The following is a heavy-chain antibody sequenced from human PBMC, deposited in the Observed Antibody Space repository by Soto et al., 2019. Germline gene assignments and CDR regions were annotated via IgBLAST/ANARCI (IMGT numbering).Heavy chain of an antibody. CDR2: IYYSGST. J-gene: IGHJ6*02. V-gene: IGHV4-39*01. CDR3: ARHSSADYADYYYVGMDV. Sequence: SETLFLTCTVSGVSISSSTYYWGLIRQPPGKGLEWIGSIYYSGSTYYNPSLKSRVTISVDTSKNQFSLKLSSVTAADTAVYYCARHSSADYADYYYVGMDVLVQGTTVT. D-gene: IGHD4-17*01. CDR1: GVSISSSTYY.